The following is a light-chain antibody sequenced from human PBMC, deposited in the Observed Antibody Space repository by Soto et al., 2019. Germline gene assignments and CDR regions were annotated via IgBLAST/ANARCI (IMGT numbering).Light chain of an antibody. J-gene: IGLJ1*01. CDR3: SSYTTSNTRQID. Sequence: QSALTQPASVSGSPGQSITISCTGTSSDVGGYNYVSWYQHHPGKAPKLLIYDVSNLPSWISNRFSGSKSDNTASLTISGLQPEDEADYYCSSYTTSNTRQIDFGTWTKLTVL. CDR1: SSDVGGYNY. CDR2: DVS. V-gene: IGLV2-14*03.